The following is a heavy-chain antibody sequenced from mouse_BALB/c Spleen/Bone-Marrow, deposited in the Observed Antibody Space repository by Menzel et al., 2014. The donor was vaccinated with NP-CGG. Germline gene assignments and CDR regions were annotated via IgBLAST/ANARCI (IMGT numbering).Heavy chain of an antibody. CDR2: IYPGDGST. V-gene: IGHV1S56*01. CDR1: GYTFTSYY. J-gene: IGHJ2*01. Sequence: QVQLQQSGPELVKPGASVKMSCKASGYTFTSYYIHWVKQRPGQGLGWIGWIYPGDGSTKYNEKFKGKTTLTADKSSSTAYMLLSSLTSEDSAIYLCARGELPYYFDYWGQGTTLTVSS. CDR3: ARGELPYYFDY.